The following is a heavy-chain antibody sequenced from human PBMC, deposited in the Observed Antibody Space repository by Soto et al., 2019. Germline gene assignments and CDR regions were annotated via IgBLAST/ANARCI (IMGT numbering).Heavy chain of an antibody. D-gene: IGHD3-9*01. Sequence: GGSLRLSCAASGFTFSSYEMNWVRQAPGKGLKWVSYISSSGSTIYYANSVKGRFTISRDNAKNSLYLQMNSLRAEDTAVYYCARNHPSFERFLTGYYNVGYFQHWGQGTLVTVS. J-gene: IGHJ1*01. CDR2: ISSSGSTI. V-gene: IGHV3-48*03. CDR3: ARNHPSFERFLTGYYNVGYFQH. CDR1: GFTFSSYE.